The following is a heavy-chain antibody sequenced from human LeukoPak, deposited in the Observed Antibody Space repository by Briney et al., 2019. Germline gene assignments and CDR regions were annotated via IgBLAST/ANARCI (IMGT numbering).Heavy chain of an antibody. D-gene: IGHD1-26*01. CDR1: GFSFSSDG. CDR2: ILGGAGST. CDR3: ARPSIVGATQYDY. V-gene: IGHV3-23*01. Sequence: GGTLRLSCAASGFSFSSDGMSWVRQAPGKGLEWVSGILGGAGSTYYADSVKGRFTISRDNSKNTLYLQMNSLRAEDTAVYYCARPSIVGATQYDYWGQGTLVTVSS. J-gene: IGHJ4*02.